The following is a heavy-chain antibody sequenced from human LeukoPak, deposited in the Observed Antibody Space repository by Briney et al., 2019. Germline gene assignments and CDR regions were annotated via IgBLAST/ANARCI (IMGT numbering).Heavy chain of an antibody. J-gene: IGHJ4*02. CDR1: GYTFTRYA. V-gene: IGHV7-4-1*02. Sequence: ASVKVSCKASGYTFTRYAINWLRQAPGQGLEWMGWINMYTANPAYAQGFTERFVFSLDTSVTTAYLQISNLRTEDTAVYYCARHDNDDDFDYWGQGTLVTVSS. CDR2: INMYTANP. CDR3: ARHDNDDDFDY. D-gene: IGHD3-16*01.